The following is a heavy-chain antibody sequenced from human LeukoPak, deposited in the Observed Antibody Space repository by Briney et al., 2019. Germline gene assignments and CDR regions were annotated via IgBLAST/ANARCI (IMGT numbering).Heavy chain of an antibody. D-gene: IGHD3-10*01. CDR1: GFTFSSYA. Sequence: PGGSLRLSCAASGFTFSSYAMSWVRQAPGKGLEWVSAVSGSGGSTYYADSVKGRFTISRDNSKNTLYLQMNSLRAEDTAVYYCAKDLRALLPVLYGSGSYYKSGTDYWGQGTLVTVSS. V-gene: IGHV3-23*01. CDR2: VSGSGGST. J-gene: IGHJ4*02. CDR3: AKDLRALLPVLYGSGSYYKSGTDY.